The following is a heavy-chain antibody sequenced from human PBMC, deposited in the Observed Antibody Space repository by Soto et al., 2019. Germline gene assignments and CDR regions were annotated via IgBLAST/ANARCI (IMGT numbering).Heavy chain of an antibody. Sequence: PGESLKISCKGSGYSFTSYWIAWVRQMPGKGLEWMGIIYPGDSDTRYSPSFQGQVTISVDKPIRTAYLQWSSLKASDTAMYYCARHVGYGDYSYYYYGMDVWGQGTTVTVSS. CDR2: IYPGDSDT. V-gene: IGHV5-51*01. J-gene: IGHJ6*02. CDR3: ARHVGYGDYSYYYYGMDV. CDR1: GYSFTSYW. D-gene: IGHD4-17*01.